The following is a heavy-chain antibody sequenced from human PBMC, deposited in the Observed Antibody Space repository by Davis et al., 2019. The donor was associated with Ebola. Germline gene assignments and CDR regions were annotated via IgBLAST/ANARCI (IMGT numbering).Heavy chain of an antibody. CDR2: IIPIFGTA. V-gene: IGHV1-69*13. J-gene: IGHJ4*02. CDR1: GGTFSSYA. D-gene: IGHD3-22*01. Sequence: SVTVSCKASGGTFSSYAISCVRQAPGQGLEWMGGIIPIFGTANYAQKFQGRVTITADESTSTAYMELSSLRSEDTAVYYCARDSPKYDSSGYLDYWGQGTLVTVSS. CDR3: ARDSPKYDSSGYLDY.